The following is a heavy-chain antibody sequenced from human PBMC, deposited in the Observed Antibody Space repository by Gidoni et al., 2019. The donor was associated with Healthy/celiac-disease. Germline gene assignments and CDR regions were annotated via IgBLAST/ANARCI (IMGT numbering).Heavy chain of an antibody. CDR3: GRRMGYCSSTSCPNFDY. Sequence: DGLEWIGSIYYSGSTYYNPSLKSRVTISVDTSKNQFSLKLSSVTAADTAVYYCGRRMGYCSSTSCPNFDYWGQGTLVTVSS. CDR2: IYYSGST. J-gene: IGHJ4*02. D-gene: IGHD2-2*01. V-gene: IGHV4-39*01.